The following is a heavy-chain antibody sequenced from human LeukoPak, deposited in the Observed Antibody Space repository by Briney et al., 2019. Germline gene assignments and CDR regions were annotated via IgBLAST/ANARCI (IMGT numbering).Heavy chain of an antibody. J-gene: IGHJ5*02. CDR2: IYYSGST. V-gene: IGHV4-39*01. CDR3: ARHLSLGEFQGQLLYSIWFDP. D-gene: IGHD2-2*02. CDR1: GGSISSSSYY. Sequence: PSETLSLTCTVSGGSISSSSYYWGWIRQPPGKGLEWIGSIYYSGSTYYNPSLKSRVTISVDTSKNQFSLKLSSVTAADTAVYYCARHLSLGEFQGQLLYSIWFDPWGQGTLVTVSS.